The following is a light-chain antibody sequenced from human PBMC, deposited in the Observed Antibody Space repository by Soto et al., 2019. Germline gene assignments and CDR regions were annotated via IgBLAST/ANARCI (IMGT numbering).Light chain of an antibody. CDR2: DVT. V-gene: IGLV2-11*02. CDR3: SSYAGTYTWV. Sequence: QSVLTQPRSVSGSPGQSVTISCTGTSGDVGGYNYVSWYQQRPGEAPKLMIYDVTERPSGVPDRFSASKSANTASLTISGLQADDEADYYCSSYAGTYTWVFGGGTQLTV. CDR1: SGDVGGYNY. J-gene: IGLJ3*02.